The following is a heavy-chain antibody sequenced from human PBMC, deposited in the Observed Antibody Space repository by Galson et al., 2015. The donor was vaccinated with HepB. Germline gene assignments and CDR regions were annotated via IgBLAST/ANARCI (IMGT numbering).Heavy chain of an antibody. CDR2: ISGSGGST. CDR3: AKIRSQDYYYHGMDV. J-gene: IGHJ6*02. D-gene: IGHD1-26*01. CDR1: GFTFNSYA. V-gene: IGHV3-23*01. Sequence: SLRLSCAASGFTFNSYAMSWVRQAPGKGLEWVSGISGSGGSTYYADSVKGRFTISRDNSKNTPYLQMSSLRAEDTAVYYCAKIRSQDYYYHGMDVWGQGTTVTASS.